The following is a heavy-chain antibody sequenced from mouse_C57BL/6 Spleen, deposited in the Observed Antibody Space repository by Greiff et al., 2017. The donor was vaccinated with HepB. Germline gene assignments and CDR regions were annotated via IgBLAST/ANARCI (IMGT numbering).Heavy chain of an antibody. V-gene: IGHV5-9*01. Sequence: EVKLMESGGGLVKPGGSLKLSCAASGSTFSSYTMSWVRQTPEKRLEWVATISGGGGNTYYPDSVKGRFTISRDNAKNTLYLQMSSLRSEDTALYYCARQDYYGSSYAGAMDYWGQGTSVTVSS. CDR3: ARQDYYGSSYAGAMDY. D-gene: IGHD1-1*01. CDR1: GSTFSSYT. CDR2: ISGGGGNT. J-gene: IGHJ4*01.